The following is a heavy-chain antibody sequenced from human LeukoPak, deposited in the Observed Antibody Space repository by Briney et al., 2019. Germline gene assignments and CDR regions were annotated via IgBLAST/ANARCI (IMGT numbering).Heavy chain of an antibody. CDR2: IYPGDSDT. CDR1: GYSFTTYW. Sequence: GESLKISCKGSGYSFTTYWIGWVRQMPGKGLEWRGIIYPGDSDTRYSPSFQGQVTISADKSISTAYLQWSSLKASDTAMYYCARQVGIAAAGSYFDYWGQGTLVTVSS. V-gene: IGHV5-51*01. J-gene: IGHJ4*02. D-gene: IGHD6-13*01. CDR3: ARQVGIAAAGSYFDY.